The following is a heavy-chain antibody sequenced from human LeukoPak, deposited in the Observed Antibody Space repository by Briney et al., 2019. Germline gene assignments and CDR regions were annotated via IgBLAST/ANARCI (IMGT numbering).Heavy chain of an antibody. CDR2: IYTSGST. J-gene: IGHJ4*02. CDR3: AREGSAYSGYDGQSFDY. CDR1: GGSISSGSYY. Sequence: SETLSLTCTVSGGSISSGSYYWSWIRQPAGKGLEWIGRIYTSGSTNYNPSLKSRVTISVDTSKNQFSLKLSSVTAADTAVYYCAREGSAYSGYDGQSFDYWGQGTLVTVSS. D-gene: IGHD5-12*01. V-gene: IGHV4-61*02.